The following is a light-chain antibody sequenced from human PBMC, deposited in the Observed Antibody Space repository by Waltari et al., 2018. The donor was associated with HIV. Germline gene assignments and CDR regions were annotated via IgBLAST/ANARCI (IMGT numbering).Light chain of an antibody. Sequence: SYVLPQPPSVSVAPGQTARLLRGGNNSGFQSVHWYQQRPGQAPVLVVYDDKDRPSGIPERFSGSNSGNTATLTISRVEAGDEADFYCQVWDSNSDHVVFGGGTKLTVL. CDR1: NSGFQS. V-gene: IGLV3-21*02. CDR2: DDK. J-gene: IGLJ2*01. CDR3: QVWDSNSDHVV.